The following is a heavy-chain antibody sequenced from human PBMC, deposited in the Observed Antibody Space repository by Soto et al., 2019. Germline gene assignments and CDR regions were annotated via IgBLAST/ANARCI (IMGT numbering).Heavy chain of an antibody. CDR1: GFSFSNYG. Sequence: QVQLVESGGDAVQPGRSLRLSCAASGFSFSNYGMQWVRQAPGKGLEWVAVVAHDGSVTHYADSVKGRFTITRDNSKNTLYLQMNSMRSGDTAVYYCAKESDEFASSSFDYWGQGTLVTVSS. V-gene: IGHV3-30*18. J-gene: IGHJ4*02. D-gene: IGHD6-6*01. CDR2: VAHDGSVT. CDR3: AKESDEFASSSFDY.